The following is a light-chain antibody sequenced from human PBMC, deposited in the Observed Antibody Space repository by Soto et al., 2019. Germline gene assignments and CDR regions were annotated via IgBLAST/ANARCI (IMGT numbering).Light chain of an antibody. CDR3: QQYTTYWT. V-gene: IGKV1-5*01. CDR1: QGISRW. J-gene: IGKJ1*01. Sequence: DIRMTQSPSTLPASVGDRVTITCRASQGISRWLAWYKQRPGKAPKLLIYDASTLHSGVSSRLSGSGSGTEFTLTISSIQPNDYATYYCQQYTTYWTFGHGTKVDIK. CDR2: DAS.